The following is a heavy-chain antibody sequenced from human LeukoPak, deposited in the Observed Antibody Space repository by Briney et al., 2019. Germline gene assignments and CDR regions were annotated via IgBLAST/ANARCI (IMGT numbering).Heavy chain of an antibody. Sequence: GGSLRLSCAASGFTFSRYDMHWVRQTTGKGLEWVSTIDTAGDTHYPGSVKGRFTISRDNSKNTLFLQMNSLRADDTAVYYCARSSSGWHDYWGQGTLVNVSS. CDR3: ARSSSGWHDY. D-gene: IGHD6-19*01. CDR2: IDTAGDT. CDR1: GFTFSRYD. J-gene: IGHJ4*02. V-gene: IGHV3-13*01.